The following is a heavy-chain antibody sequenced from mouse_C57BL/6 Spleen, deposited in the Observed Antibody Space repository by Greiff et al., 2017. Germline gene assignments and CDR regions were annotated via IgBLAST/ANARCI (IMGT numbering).Heavy chain of an antibody. Sequence: QVQLKQPGAELVRPGSSVKLSCKASGYTFTSYWMDWVKQRPGQGLEWIGNIYPSDSETHYNQKFKDKATLTVDKSSSTAYMQLSSLTSEDSAVYYCARYSYYFDYWGQGTTLTVSS. CDR2: IYPSDSET. J-gene: IGHJ2*01. CDR1: GYTFTSYW. V-gene: IGHV1-61*01. CDR3: ARYSYYFDY.